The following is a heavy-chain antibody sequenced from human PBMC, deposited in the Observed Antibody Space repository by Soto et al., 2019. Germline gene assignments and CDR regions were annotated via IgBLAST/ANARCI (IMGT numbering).Heavy chain of an antibody. V-gene: IGHV1-24*01. Sequence: GASVKVSCKVSGYTLTELSMHWVRQAPGKGLEWMGGFDPDDGETIYAQKFQGRVTMTEGTSTDTAYMELSSLRSEDTAVYYCATAPPVGARFDYWAQGTMVTVSS. J-gene: IGHJ4*02. CDR2: FDPDDGET. CDR3: ATAPPVGARFDY. CDR1: GYTLTELS. D-gene: IGHD1-26*01.